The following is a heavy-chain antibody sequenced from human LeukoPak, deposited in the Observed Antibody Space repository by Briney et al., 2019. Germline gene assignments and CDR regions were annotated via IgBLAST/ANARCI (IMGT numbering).Heavy chain of an antibody. CDR3: ATLGGNARFDP. CDR1: GFTFSSYG. CDR2: IKQDGSEK. Sequence: GGSLRLSCAASGFTFSSYGMSWVRQAPGRGLEWVADIKQDGSEKDYVDSVKGRFTIPRDNAKNSVYLQISNMRAEDTAIYYCATLGGNARFDPWGQGTLVTVSS. J-gene: IGHJ5*02. D-gene: IGHD1-1*01. V-gene: IGHV3-7*01.